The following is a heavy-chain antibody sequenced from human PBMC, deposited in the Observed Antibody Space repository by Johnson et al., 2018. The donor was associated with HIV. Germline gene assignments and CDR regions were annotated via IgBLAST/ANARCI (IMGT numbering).Heavy chain of an antibody. V-gene: IGHV3-30*19. Sequence: QVQLVESGGGVVQPGGSLRLSCAASGFTFSTHGMNWVRQAPGRGLEWVAFISYNEDKKYYADSVKGRFTISRDNSKNILYLQMNSLRAEDTATYYCARLPSGYNRDTFNIWGQGTMVTVSS. CDR3: ARLPSGYNRDTFNI. CDR1: GFTFSTHG. J-gene: IGHJ3*02. CDR2: ISYNEDKK. D-gene: IGHD5-18*01.